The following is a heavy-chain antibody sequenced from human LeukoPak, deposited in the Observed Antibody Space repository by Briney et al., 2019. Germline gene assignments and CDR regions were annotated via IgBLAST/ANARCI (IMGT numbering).Heavy chain of an antibody. CDR2: INSDGSST. V-gene: IGHV3-74*01. Sequence: GGSLRLSCAASGFTFSSFWMHWVRQAPGKGLVWVSRINSDGSSTSYADSVKGRFTISRDNAKNTLYLQMNSLRAEDTAVYYCATYGDYGHFDYWGQGTLVTVSS. CDR3: ATYGDYGHFDY. D-gene: IGHD4-17*01. J-gene: IGHJ4*02. CDR1: GFTFSSFW.